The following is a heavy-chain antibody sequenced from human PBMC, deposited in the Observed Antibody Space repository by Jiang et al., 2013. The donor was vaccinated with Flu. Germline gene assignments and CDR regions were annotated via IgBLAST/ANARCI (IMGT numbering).Heavy chain of an antibody. D-gene: IGHD5-24*01. J-gene: IGHJ4*02. Sequence: WVRQMPGKGLEWMGIIYPGDSDTRYSPSFQGQVTISADKSISTAYLQWSSLKASDTAMYYCARHDGYGRDGPSGVDYWGQGTLVTVSS. CDR2: IYPGDSDT. V-gene: IGHV5-51*01. CDR3: ARHDGYGRDGPSGVDY.